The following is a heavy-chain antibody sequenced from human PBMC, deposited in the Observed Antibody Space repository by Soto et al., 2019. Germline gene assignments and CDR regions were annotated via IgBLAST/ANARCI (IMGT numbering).Heavy chain of an antibody. D-gene: IGHD6-19*01. CDR2: IWYDGSNK. V-gene: IGHV3-33*01. Sequence: SLRLSCAASGFAFSSYGMHWVRQAPGKGLEWVAVIWYDGSNKYYADSVKGRFTISRDNSKNTLYLQMNSLRAEDTAVYYCARDGYSSGRGVYYYYGMDVWGQGTTVTVSS. J-gene: IGHJ6*02. CDR3: ARDGYSSGRGVYYYYGMDV. CDR1: GFAFSSYG.